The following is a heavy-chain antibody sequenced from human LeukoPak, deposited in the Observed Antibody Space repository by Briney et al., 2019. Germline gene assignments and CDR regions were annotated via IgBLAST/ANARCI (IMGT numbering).Heavy chain of an antibody. CDR3: ARGGGTSGPELDY. Sequence: ASVKVSCKASGYTFTGYFMHWVRQAPGQGLEWMEWINPHSGGTDNAQNFQGRVTMTRDTSINTAYMELTRMTSDDTAVYFCARGGGTSGPELDYWGQGTLVTVSS. D-gene: IGHD3-3*01. J-gene: IGHJ4*02. V-gene: IGHV1-2*02. CDR2: INPHSGGT. CDR1: GYTFTGYF.